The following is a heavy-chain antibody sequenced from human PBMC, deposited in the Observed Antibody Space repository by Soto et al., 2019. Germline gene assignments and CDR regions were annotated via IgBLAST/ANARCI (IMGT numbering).Heavy chain of an antibody. Sequence: LSLTCPVSGDSISSSSYYWGWIRQHPGKGLEWIGYIYYSGFTYYTPSLKSRVTMSVDTSKNQFSLKLSSVTAADTAVYYCARSVDPWGQGTLVTVSS. V-gene: IGHV4-31*03. CDR3: ARSVDP. J-gene: IGHJ5*02. CDR1: GDSISSSSYY. CDR2: IYYSGFT.